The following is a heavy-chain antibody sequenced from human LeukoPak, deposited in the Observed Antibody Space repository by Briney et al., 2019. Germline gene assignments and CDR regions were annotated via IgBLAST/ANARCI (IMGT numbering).Heavy chain of an antibody. J-gene: IGHJ3*01. CDR1: GVTFSSYE. D-gene: IGHD1-1*01. V-gene: IGHV3-48*03. CDR2: ISNGGLSI. CDR3: GRVPRTTHAFDV. Sequence: PGGSLRLSCAASGVTFSSYEMNWVRQAPAKGLEWVSYISNGGLSIYYADSVKGRFTISRDNAKNSLYLQMNSLRAEDTAVYYCGRVPRTTHAFDVWGQGTMVTVSS.